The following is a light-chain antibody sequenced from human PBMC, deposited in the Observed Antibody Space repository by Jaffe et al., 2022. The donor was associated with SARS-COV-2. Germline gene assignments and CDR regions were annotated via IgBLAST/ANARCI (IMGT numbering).Light chain of an antibody. J-gene: IGKJ4*01. CDR2: GAS. CDR1: VYISSN. Sequence: DIEMTQSPSSVSASMGDRVTITCRAGVYISSNLNWYQQKLGEPPRLLIHGASTLERGVPPRFSGSGSGTEFTLTINGLQPDDLATYFCQQSFSYPTFGGGTKVELK. CDR3: QQSFSYPT. V-gene: IGKV1-39*01.